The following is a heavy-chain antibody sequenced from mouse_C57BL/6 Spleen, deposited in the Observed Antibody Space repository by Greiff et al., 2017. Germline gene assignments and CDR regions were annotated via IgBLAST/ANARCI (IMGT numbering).Heavy chain of an antibody. CDR3: ASYGNSVGPDY. J-gene: IGHJ2*01. CDR2: IDPEDGEP. Sequence: VQLQQSGAELVKPGASVKLSCTASGFNIQDYYMHWVKQRTEQGLEWIGRIDPEDGEPKYAPKFQGKATITADTSSNTAYLQLSSLTSEDTAVYYCASYGNSVGPDYWGQGTTLTVSS. CDR1: GFNIQDYY. D-gene: IGHD2-1*01. V-gene: IGHV14-2*01.